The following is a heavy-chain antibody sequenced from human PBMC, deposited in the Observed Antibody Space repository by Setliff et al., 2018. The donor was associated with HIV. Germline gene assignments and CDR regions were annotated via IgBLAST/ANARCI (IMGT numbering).Heavy chain of an antibody. D-gene: IGHD6-19*01. Sequence: PGGSLRLSCAASGFTFSGAEIHWVRQAAGKGLEWVGRIRSKADKYATDYGASAKGRFIISRDDSKKTAYLQMNTLRAEDTAMYYCLLPCTSGWHNWADPWGQGTLVTAPQ. V-gene: IGHV3-73*01. J-gene: IGHJ5*02. CDR1: GFTFSGAE. CDR3: LLPCTSGWHNWADP. CDR2: IRSKADKYAT.